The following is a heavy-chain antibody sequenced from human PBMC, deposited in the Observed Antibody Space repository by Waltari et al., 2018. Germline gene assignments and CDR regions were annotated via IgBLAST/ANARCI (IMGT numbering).Heavy chain of an antibody. CDR1: GYTFTTYY. V-gene: IGHV1-46*03. CDR3: AGVAVTATRVGWFDP. Sequence: QVQLVQSGAEVKKPGASVKVSCKASGYTFTTYYMHWVRQAPGQGLEWMGIITHSGGSTTYAQKFQGRITMTRDTSTSTVYLELSSLRSEDTAVYYCAGVAVTATRVGWFDPWGLNPGHRLL. D-gene: IGHD2-15*01. CDR2: ITHSGGST. J-gene: IGHJ5*02.